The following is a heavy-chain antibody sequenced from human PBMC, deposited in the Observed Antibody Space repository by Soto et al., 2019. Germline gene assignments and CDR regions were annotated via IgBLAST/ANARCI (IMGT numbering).Heavy chain of an antibody. Sequence: VESGAEVKKPGSSVKVSCKASGGTFSSYAISWVRQAPGQGLEWMGGIIPIFGTANYAQKFQGRVTITADESTSTAYMELSSLRSEDTAVYYCARKLGYCSGGSCLGFDLWGRGTLVTVSS. CDR2: IIPIFGTA. D-gene: IGHD2-15*01. CDR3: ARKLGYCSGGSCLGFDL. CDR1: GGTFSSYA. J-gene: IGHJ2*01. V-gene: IGHV1-69*01.